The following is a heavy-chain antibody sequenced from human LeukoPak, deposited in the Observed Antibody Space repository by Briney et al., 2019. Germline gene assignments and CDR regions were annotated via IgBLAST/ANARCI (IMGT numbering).Heavy chain of an antibody. Sequence: GGSLRLSCAASGLTFSSYGMHWVRQAPGKGLEWVAVIPYDGTIRNYADSVKGRFTISRDNSKNTLYLQMNSLTAEDTALYYCAKGGCSSTTCYLANPWGQGTLVTVSS. V-gene: IGHV3-30*18. CDR2: IPYDGTIR. D-gene: IGHD2-2*01. CDR1: GLTFSSYG. J-gene: IGHJ5*02. CDR3: AKGGCSSTTCYLANP.